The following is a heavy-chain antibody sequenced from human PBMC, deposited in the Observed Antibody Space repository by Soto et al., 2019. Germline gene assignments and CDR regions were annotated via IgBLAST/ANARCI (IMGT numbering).Heavy chain of an antibody. J-gene: IGHJ6*02. CDR1: GYTFTSYG. V-gene: IGHV1-18*01. CDR2: ISAYKGNT. D-gene: IGHD2-15*01. CDR3: AREPPKLLRAPSSSSGIDV. Sequence: ASVKVSCKASGYTFTSYGISWVRQAPGQGLERMGWISAYKGNTNYAQKLQGRVTMTTDTSTSTAYMELRSLRSDDTAVYYCAREPPKLLRAPSSSSGIDVWGQETTVTVSS.